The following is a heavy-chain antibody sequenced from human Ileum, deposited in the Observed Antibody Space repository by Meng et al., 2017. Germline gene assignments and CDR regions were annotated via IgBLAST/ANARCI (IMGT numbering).Heavy chain of an antibody. V-gene: IGHV4-34*01. CDR3: ARVELRGDTRDSCGLDH. J-gene: IGHJ4*02. CDR2: INHGGNT. CDR1: GGSLTDYY. D-gene: IGHD3-22*01. Sequence: QVLMQQWGAVLLKPSETLSLTFAVYGGSLTDYYWSWIRQIPGKGLEWIGEINHGGNTNYNPSLKSRVTISIDTSRDQFSLKLTSVTAADTAVYYCARVELRGDTRDSCGLDHWGQGTLVTVSS.